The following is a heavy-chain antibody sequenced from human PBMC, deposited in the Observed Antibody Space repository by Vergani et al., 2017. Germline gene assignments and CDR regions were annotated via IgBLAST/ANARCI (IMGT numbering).Heavy chain of an antibody. D-gene: IGHD6-13*01. CDR3: AKDIALGG. CDR1: GFTFSSYA. J-gene: IGHJ4*02. CDR2: IYSGGSST. V-gene: IGHV3-23*03. Sequence: EVQLLDSGGGLVQPGGSLRLSCAASGFTFSSYAMSWVRQAPGKGLEWVSVIYSGGSSTYYADSVKGRFTISRDNSKNTLYLQMNSLRAEDTAVYYCAKDIALGGWGQGTLVTVSS.